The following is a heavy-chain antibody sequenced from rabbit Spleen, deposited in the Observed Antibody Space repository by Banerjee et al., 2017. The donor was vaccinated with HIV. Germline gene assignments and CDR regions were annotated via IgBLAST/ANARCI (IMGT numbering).Heavy chain of an antibody. V-gene: IGHV1S47*01. D-gene: IGHD4-2*01. Sequence: EESGGGLVQPEGSLTLTCKASGFDFSRYGVSWVRQAPGKGLEWIGCIGTGSGSTYYASWVISRFTITSNTNQNTVTLQMTSLTAADTATYFCARNYAGVDYTIDLWGQGTLVTVS. CDR2: IGTGSGST. CDR1: GFDFSRYG. CDR3: ARNYAGVDYTIDL. J-gene: IGHJ4*01.